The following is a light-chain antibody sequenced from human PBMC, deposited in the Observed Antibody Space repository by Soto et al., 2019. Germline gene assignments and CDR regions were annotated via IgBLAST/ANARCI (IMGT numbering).Light chain of an antibody. Sequence: EIVLTQSPGTLSLSPGERATLSCWASQSVSSSYLAWYQQNRGQAPRLLIYGASSRAPGIPDRFGGSGSGTDFTLTISRLEPEDFAVYYCQQYGSSRWTFGQGTKVEIK. V-gene: IGKV3-20*01. CDR1: QSVSSSY. CDR3: QQYGSSRWT. J-gene: IGKJ1*01. CDR2: GAS.